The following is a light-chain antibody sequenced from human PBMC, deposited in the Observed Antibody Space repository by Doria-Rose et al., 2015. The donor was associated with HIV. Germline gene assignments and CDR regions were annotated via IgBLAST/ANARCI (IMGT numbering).Light chain of an antibody. Sequence: TQSPATLSLSPGERATLSCRAGQSVSSYLAWYQQKPGQAPRLLIYDASNRATGIPARFSGSGSGTDFTLTISSLEPEDFAVYYCQQRSIWPPSFGGGTKVEIK. CDR1: QSVSSY. CDR3: QQRSIWPPS. CDR2: DAS. J-gene: IGKJ4*01. V-gene: IGKV3-11*01.